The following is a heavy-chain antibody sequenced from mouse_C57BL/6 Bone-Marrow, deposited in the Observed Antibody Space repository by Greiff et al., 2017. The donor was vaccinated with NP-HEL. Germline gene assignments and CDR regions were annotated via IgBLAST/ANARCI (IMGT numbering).Heavy chain of an antibody. V-gene: IGHV5-4*01. D-gene: IGHD2-3*01. J-gene: IGHJ3*01. Sequence: EVKLVESGGGLVKPGGSLKLSCAASGFTFSSYAMSWVRQTPEKRLEWVATISDGGSYTYYPDNVKGRFTISRDNAKNNLYLQMSHLKSEDTAMYYCARDGGYYRFAYWGQGTLVTVSA. CDR1: GFTFSSYA. CDR3: ARDGGYYRFAY. CDR2: ISDGGSYT.